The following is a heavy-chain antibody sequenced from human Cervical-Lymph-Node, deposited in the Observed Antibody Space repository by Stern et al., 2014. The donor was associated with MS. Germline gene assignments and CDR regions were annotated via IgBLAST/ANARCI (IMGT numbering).Heavy chain of an antibody. D-gene: IGHD4-11*01. J-gene: IGHJ6*02. Sequence: QVQLQESGPGLVKPSQTLSLTCTVSGGSISSGGYYWSWIRQHPGKGLEWIGDIYYSGSTYYNPSLKSRGTISVDTSKNQFSPKLGSVTAADTAVYYCGRGGEGYSNYYYYYGMDVWGQGTTVTVSS. CDR2: IYYSGST. CDR1: GGSISSGGYY. CDR3: GRGGEGYSNYYYYYGMDV. V-gene: IGHV4-31*03.